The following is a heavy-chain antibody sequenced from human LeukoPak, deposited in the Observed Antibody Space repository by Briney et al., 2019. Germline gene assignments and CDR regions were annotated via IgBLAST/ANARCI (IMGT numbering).Heavy chain of an antibody. CDR1: GFTFSSYS. Sequence: GGSLRLSCAASGFTFSSYSMNWVRQAPGKGLEWVSSISSSSSYIYYADSVKGRFTISRDNAKNSLYLQMNSLRAEDTAVYYCARAEGYCSSTSCQGTDFDYWGQGTLVTVSS. D-gene: IGHD2-2*01. J-gene: IGHJ4*02. V-gene: IGHV3-21*01. CDR3: ARAEGYCSSTSCQGTDFDY. CDR2: ISSSSSYI.